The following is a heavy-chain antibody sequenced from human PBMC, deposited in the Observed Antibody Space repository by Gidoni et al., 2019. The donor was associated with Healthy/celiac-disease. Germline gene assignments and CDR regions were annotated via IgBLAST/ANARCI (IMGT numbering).Heavy chain of an antibody. CDR1: GFTFDDYA. D-gene: IGHD3-10*01. Sequence: EVQLVESGGGLVQPGRSLRLSCAASGFTFDDYAMHWVRQAPGKGLEWVSGISWNSGSIGYADSVKGRFTISRDNAKNSLYLQMNSLRAEDTALYYCAKDKYPSIFGELSAPSKTGPPNWFDPWGQGTLVTVSS. V-gene: IGHV3-9*01. J-gene: IGHJ5*02. CDR2: ISWNSGSI. CDR3: AKDKYPSIFGELSAPSKTGPPNWFDP.